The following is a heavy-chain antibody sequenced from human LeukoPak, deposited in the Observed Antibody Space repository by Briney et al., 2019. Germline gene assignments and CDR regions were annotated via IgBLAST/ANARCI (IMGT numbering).Heavy chain of an antibody. V-gene: IGHV1-2*02. J-gene: IGHJ5*02. CDR3: AGGVVAATAFDP. CDR1: GYTFTGYY. CDR2: INPNSGGT. Sequence: ASVKVSCEASGYTFTGYYMHWVRQAPGQGLEWMGWINPNSGGTNYAQKFQGRVTMTRDTSISTAYMELSRLRSDDTAVYYCAGGVVAATAFDPWGQGTLVTVSS. D-gene: IGHD2-15*01.